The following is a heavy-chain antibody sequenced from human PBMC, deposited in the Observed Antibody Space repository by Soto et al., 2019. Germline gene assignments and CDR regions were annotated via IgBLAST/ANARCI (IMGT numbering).Heavy chain of an antibody. CDR1: GFTFDDYA. CDR3: AKDTPADGWRVLDY. V-gene: IGHV3-43*02. CDR2: ISWDGGST. J-gene: IGHJ4*02. Sequence: GGSLRLSCAASGFTFDDYAMHWVRQAPGKGLEWVSLISWDGGSTYYADSVKGRFTISRDNSKTSLYLQMNSLRTEDTALYYCAKDTPADGWRVLDYWGQGTLVTVSS. D-gene: IGHD2-2*03.